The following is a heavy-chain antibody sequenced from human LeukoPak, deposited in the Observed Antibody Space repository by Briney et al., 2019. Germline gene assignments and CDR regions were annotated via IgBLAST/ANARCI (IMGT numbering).Heavy chain of an antibody. Sequence: GRSLRLSCAASGFTFSSYGMHWVRQAPGKGLEWVAVISYDGSNKYYADSVKGRFTISRDNSKNTLYLQMNCLRAEDTAVYYCAKLYYDSSGYYYVAIDYWGQGTLVTVSS. CDR3: AKLYYDSSGYYYVAIDY. V-gene: IGHV3-30*18. CDR1: GFTFSSYG. J-gene: IGHJ4*02. CDR2: ISYDGSNK. D-gene: IGHD3-22*01.